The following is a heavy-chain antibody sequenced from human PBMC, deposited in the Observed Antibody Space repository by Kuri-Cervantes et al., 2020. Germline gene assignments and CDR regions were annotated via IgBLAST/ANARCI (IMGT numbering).Heavy chain of an antibody. V-gene: IGHV3-30-3*01. CDR3: ARPGHCSGGSRQRAFDI. D-gene: IGHD2-15*01. J-gene: IGHJ3*02. CDR1: RFIFSSYA. CDR2: ISHDGSNT. Sequence: GGSLRLSCAASRFIFSSYAMHWVRQAPGKGLEWVAVISHDGSNTYYADSVKGRFTISRDNSKNTLYVQMNSLRHEDTAAYYCARPGHCSGGSRQRAFDIWGPGTMVTVSS.